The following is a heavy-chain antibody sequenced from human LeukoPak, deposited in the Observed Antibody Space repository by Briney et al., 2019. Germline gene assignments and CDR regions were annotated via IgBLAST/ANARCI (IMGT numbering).Heavy chain of an antibody. CDR1: GGSISSYY. CDR2: IYYSGST. CDR3: ARGDYDFWRYYMDV. D-gene: IGHD3-3*01. V-gene: IGHV4-59*01. J-gene: IGHJ6*03. Sequence: SETLSLTCTVSGGSISSYYWSWIRQPPGKGLEWIGYIYYSGSTNYNPSLKSRVTISVGTSKNQFSLKLSSVTAADTAVYYCARGDYDFWRYYMDVWGKGTTVTVSS.